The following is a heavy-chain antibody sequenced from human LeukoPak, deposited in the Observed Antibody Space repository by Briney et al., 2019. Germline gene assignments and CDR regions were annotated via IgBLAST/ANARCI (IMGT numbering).Heavy chain of an antibody. D-gene: IGHD2-21*02. CDR3: ARTVVTGYYYYYYYMDV. CDR2: IIPIFGTA. V-gene: IGHV1-69*05. J-gene: IGHJ6*03. Sequence: SVKVSCKASGGTFSSYAISWVRQAPGQGLEWMGGIIPIFGTANYAQKFQGRATITTDESTSTAYMELSSLRSEDTAVYYCARTVVTGYYYYYYYMDVWGKGTTVTVSS. CDR1: GGTFSSYA.